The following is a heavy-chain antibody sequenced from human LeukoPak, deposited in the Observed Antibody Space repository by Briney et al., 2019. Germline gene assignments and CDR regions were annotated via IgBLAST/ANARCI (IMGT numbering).Heavy chain of an antibody. CDR3: ARDRGWGNYYDSSGYYLSGPSY. CDR1: GYTLPSYG. D-gene: IGHD3-22*01. CDR2: ISAYNGNT. J-gene: IGHJ4*02. V-gene: IGHV1-18*01. Sequence: ASVKVSCKASGYTLPSYGISWVRQAPGQGLEWMGWISAYNGNTNYAQKLQGRVTMTTDTSTSTAYMELRSLRSDDTAVYYCARDRGWGNYYDSSGYYLSGPSYWGQGTLVTVSS.